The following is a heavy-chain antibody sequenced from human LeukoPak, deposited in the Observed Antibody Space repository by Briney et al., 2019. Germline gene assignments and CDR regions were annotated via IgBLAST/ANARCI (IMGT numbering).Heavy chain of an antibody. V-gene: IGHV3-48*01. D-gene: IGHD4-11*01. CDR3: ARDAVTTDYYYYMGV. Sequence: GGSLSLSCAASGFTFSSYSMNWVRQAPGKGLEWVSYISSSSSTIYYADSVKGRFTISRDNAKNSLYLQMNSLRAEDTAVYYCARDAVTTDYYYYMGVWGKGTTVTVSS. CDR1: GFTFSSYS. J-gene: IGHJ6*03. CDR2: ISSSSSTI.